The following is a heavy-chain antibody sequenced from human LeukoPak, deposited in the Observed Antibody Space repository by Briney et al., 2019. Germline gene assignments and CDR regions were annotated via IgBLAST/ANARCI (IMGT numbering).Heavy chain of an antibody. D-gene: IGHD4-17*01. Sequence: GASLQISCKGSGFSFSDYWIGWVRQMPGKGLELTGIIYPGDSDTRYRPSFQGQVTISADKSITTAYLRWSSLKASDTAMYYCARLHGDYAYFQPWGQGTLVTVSS. CDR3: ARLHGDYAYFQP. V-gene: IGHV5-51*01. CDR1: GFSFSDYW. J-gene: IGHJ1*01. CDR2: IYPGDSDT.